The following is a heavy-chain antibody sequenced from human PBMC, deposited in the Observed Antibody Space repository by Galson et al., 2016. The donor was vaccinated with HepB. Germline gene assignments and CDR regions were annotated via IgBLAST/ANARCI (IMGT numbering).Heavy chain of an antibody. J-gene: IGHJ5*02. CDR2: INHREII. Sequence: SLTCAVYGGSFRGYYWSWIRQPPGKGLEWIAEINHREIINYNPSLKSRVTISVDTPKNQFSLKLSSVTAADTAVYYCAREEGWFDPWGQGTLVTVSS. V-gene: IGHV4-34*01. CDR1: GGSFRGYY. CDR3: AREEGWFDP.